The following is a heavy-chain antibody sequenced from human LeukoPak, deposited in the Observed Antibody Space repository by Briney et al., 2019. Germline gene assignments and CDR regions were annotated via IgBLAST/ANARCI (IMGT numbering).Heavy chain of an antibody. J-gene: IGHJ2*01. CDR1: GFSLSTSGVG. Sequence: GSGPTLVNPTQTLTLTCTFSGFSLSTSGVGVGWIRQPPGKALEWLALIYWDDDKRYSPSLKSRLTITKDTSKNQVVLTMTNMDPVDTATYYCARRLRYSNGPRGRNYWYFDLWGRGTLVTVSS. V-gene: IGHV2-5*02. CDR2: IYWDDDK. CDR3: ARRLRYSNGPRGRNYWYFDL. D-gene: IGHD6-19*01.